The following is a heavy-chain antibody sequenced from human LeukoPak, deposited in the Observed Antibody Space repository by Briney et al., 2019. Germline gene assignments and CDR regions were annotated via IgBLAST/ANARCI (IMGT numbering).Heavy chain of an antibody. Sequence: GGSLRLSCAASGFTFRTYAMSWVRQAPGKGLEWVSGIRGSGDNACSAHSVTVRFTLSRDNSKSTLYLQMNSLRAEDTALYYCAIGHIDSVWLYFDSWGQGALSPSPQ. D-gene: IGHD2-21*01. CDR2: IRGSGDNA. V-gene: IGHV3-23*01. CDR3: AIGHIDSVWLYFDS. J-gene: IGHJ4*02. CDR1: GFTFRTYA.